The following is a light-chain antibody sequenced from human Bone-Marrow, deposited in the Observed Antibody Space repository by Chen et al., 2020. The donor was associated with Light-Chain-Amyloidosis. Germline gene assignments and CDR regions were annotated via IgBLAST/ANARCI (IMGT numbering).Light chain of an antibody. V-gene: IGLV3-25*03. CDR3: QSADSSGTYEVI. CDR2: RDT. Sequence: SYELTQPPSVSVSPGQTTRNSFSGHDLPTEYAYWDQQKPGQAPVLVIHRDTERPSGLSERFSGSSSGTTATLTISGVQSEDEADYHCQSADSSGTYEVIFGGGTKLTVL. CDR1: DLPTEY. J-gene: IGLJ2*01.